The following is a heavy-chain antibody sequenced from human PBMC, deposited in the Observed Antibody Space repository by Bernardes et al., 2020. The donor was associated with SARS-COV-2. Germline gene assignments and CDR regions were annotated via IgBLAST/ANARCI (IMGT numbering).Heavy chain of an antibody. CDR1: GFTFSNYG. Sequence: GGSLRLSCAASGFTFSNYGMHWVRQAPGKGLEWVAVVWYDGSNKYFVDSMKGRFTLSRDTSKNTVYLQMNSLRAEDTAVYYCARAPRYCSAGTCYGAFDIWGQGTMVTVSS. J-gene: IGHJ3*02. D-gene: IGHD2-15*01. V-gene: IGHV3-33*08. CDR3: ARAPRYCSAGTCYGAFDI. CDR2: VWYDGSNK.